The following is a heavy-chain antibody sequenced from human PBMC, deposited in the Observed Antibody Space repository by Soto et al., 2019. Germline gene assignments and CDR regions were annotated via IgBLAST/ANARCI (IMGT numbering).Heavy chain of an antibody. D-gene: IGHD7-27*01. J-gene: IGHJ5*02. CDR3: ACNWGNSLRNWLAP. CDR2: IIPVLATT. Sequence: VASVKVSCKASAGTFPHYALSWVRQAPGQGPEWMGGIIPVLATTTYAQKFQGRVSISADESTSTAYIELSSLNSEDTAVYYCACNWGNSLRNWLAPWGQGTLVTVSS. V-gene: IGHV1-69*13. CDR1: AGTFPHYA.